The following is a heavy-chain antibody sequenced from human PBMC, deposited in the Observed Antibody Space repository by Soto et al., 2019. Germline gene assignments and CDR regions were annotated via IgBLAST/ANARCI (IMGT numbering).Heavy chain of an antibody. V-gene: IGHV3-30*18. D-gene: IGHD3-3*01. CDR2: ISDDGSNK. J-gene: IGHJ6*02. Sequence: PGGSLRLSCAASGFTFSNYGMHWVRQAPGKGLEWVAFISDDGSNKYYADSMKGRFTMSRDNSKSTLYLQMNSLRVEDTAVYYCTKRRNVLRFLEWSSGMEVWGQGTVVTVSS. CDR3: TKRRNVLRFLEWSSGMEV. CDR1: GFTFSNYG.